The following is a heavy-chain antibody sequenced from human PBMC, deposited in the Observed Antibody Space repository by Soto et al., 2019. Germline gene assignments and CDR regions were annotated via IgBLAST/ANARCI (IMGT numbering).Heavy chain of an antibody. CDR1: GGSVSSYSAA. Sequence: LSLSGALCGGSVSSYSAAWNCIRKSPSRVLEWLGRAYYRSKWYNDYAVSVKSRITVTPDTSKNQFSLHLNSVTPEDTAVYYCAREFPDYGSSDSVSAFWGKGALVTGSP. CDR2: AYYRSKWYN. CDR3: AREFPDYGSSDSVSAF. D-gene: IGHD1-26*01. J-gene: IGHJ4*02. V-gene: IGHV6-1*01.